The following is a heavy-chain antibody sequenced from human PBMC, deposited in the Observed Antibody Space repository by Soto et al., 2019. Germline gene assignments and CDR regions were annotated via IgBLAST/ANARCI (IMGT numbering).Heavy chain of an antibody. D-gene: IGHD4-17*01. CDR3: ARDLIPTVTTPDDAFDI. CDR1: GYTFTSYG. J-gene: IGHJ3*02. V-gene: IGHV1-18*01. CDR2: ISAYNGNT. Sequence: QVQLVQSGAEVKKPGASVKVSCKASGYTFTSYGISWVRQAPGQGLEWMGWISAYNGNTNYAQKLQGRVTMTTDTSTNTAYMELRSLRSDDTAVYYCARDLIPTVTTPDDAFDIWGQGTMVTVSS.